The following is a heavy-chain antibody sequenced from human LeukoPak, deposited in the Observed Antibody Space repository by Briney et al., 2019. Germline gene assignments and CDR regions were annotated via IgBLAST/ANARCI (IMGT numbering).Heavy chain of an antibody. CDR3: ARAATTGTTDY. CDR1: GFTLRNYW. D-gene: IGHD1-1*01. V-gene: IGHV3-7*01. Sequence: PGGSLRLSCVASGFTLRNYWMSWVRQVPGKGLEWVANINQDGGETYYVDSVQGRFTISRDNAKNSLYLQMNSLRAEDTALYSCARAATTGTTDYWGQGTLLTVSS. J-gene: IGHJ4*02. CDR2: INQDGGET.